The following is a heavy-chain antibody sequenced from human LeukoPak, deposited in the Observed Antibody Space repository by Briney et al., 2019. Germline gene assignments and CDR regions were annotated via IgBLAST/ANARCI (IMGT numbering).Heavy chain of an antibody. V-gene: IGHV3-30*04. CDR1: GFTFSSYA. CDR2: ISYGGSNK. Sequence: GGSLRLSCAASGFTFSSYAMHWVRQAPGKGLEWVAVISYGGSNKYYADSVKGRFTISRDNSKNTLYLQMNSLRAEDTAVYYCARSELTDDAFDIWGQGTMVTVSS. CDR3: ARSELTDDAFDI. J-gene: IGHJ3*02. D-gene: IGHD1-26*01.